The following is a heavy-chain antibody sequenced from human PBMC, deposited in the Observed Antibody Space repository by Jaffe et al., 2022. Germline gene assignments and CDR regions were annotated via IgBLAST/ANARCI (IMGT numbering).Heavy chain of an antibody. Sequence: QVQLVESGGGVVQPGGSLRLSCAASGFTFSSYGMHWVRQAPGKGLEWVAFIRYDGSNKYYADSVKGRFTISRDNSKNTLYLQMNSLRAEDTAVYYCAKDEWELLHSGAFDIWGQGTMVTVSS. CDR2: IRYDGSNK. CDR3: AKDEWELLHSGAFDI. J-gene: IGHJ3*02. V-gene: IGHV3-30*02. CDR1: GFTFSSYG. D-gene: IGHD1-26*01.